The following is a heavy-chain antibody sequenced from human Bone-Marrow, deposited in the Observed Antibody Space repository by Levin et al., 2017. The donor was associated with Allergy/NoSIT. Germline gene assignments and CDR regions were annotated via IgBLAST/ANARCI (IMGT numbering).Heavy chain of an antibody. D-gene: IGHD2-15*01. CDR1: GGTFSSYA. CDR3: ARDSCGWVTSGGSCYLPSYYYYGMDV. CDR2: IIPIFGTA. J-gene: IGHJ6*02. Sequence: SVKVSCKASGGTFSSYAISWVRQAPGQGLEWMGGIIPIFGTANYAQKFQGRVTITADESTSTAYMELSSLRSEDTAVYYCARDSCGWVTSGGSCYLPSYYYYGMDVWGQGTTVTVSS. V-gene: IGHV1-69*13.